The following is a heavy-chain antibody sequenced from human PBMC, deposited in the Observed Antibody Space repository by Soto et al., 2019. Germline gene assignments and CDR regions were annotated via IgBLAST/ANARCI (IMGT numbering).Heavy chain of an antibody. D-gene: IGHD2-8*02. CDR2: IFYSGST. CDR3: ARDKITGLFDY. CDR1: GCSISSSIYY. J-gene: IGHJ4*02. V-gene: IGHV4-39*07. Sequence: PSETLSLTCTVSGCSISSSIYYGGWIRRPPGKGLEWIGSIFYSGSTNYNPSLKSRVTISVDTSKNQFSLKLTSVTAADTAVYYCARDKITGLFDYWGQGTLVTVSS.